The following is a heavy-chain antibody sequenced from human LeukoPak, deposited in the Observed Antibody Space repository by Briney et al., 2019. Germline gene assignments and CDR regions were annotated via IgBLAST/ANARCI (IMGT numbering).Heavy chain of an antibody. V-gene: IGHV3-30*04. CDR3: ARPHYGGNSIDAFDI. CDR2: ISYDGSNK. Sequence: GGSLRLSCAASGFTFSSYAMHWVRQAPGKGLEWVAVISYDGSNKYYADSVKGRFTISRDNSKNTLYLQMNSLRAEDTAVYYCARPHYGGNSIDAFDIWGQGTMVTVSS. J-gene: IGHJ3*02. D-gene: IGHD4-23*01. CDR1: GFTFSSYA.